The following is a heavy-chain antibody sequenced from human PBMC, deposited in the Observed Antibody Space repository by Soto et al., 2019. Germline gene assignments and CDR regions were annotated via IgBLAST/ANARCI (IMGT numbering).Heavy chain of an antibody. CDR2: IKSETDGGTI. CDR3: TPLALKYNSDWYLLSD. V-gene: IGHV3-15*07. J-gene: IGHJ4*02. CDR1: GFTFSNVW. D-gene: IGHD6-19*01. Sequence: EVQLVESGGGLVKPGGSLRLSCAGSGFTFSNVWMNWVRQAPGKGLEWVGRIKSETDGGTIDYAAPVKGRFTISRDDSNNTLYLQMNSLKTEDTATYYCTPLALKYNSDWYLLSDWGQGTRVTVSS.